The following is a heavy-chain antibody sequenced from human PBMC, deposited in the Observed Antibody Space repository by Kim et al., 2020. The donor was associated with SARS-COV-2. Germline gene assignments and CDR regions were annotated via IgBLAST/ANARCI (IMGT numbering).Heavy chain of an antibody. J-gene: IGHJ6*02. CDR2: FDPEDGET. CDR3: ATSPAVAGTYYYYYYGMDV. Sequence: ASVKVSCKVSGYTLTELSMHWVRQAPGKGLEWMGGFDPEDGETIYAQKFQGRVTMTEDTSTDTAYMELSSLRSEDTAVYYCATSPAVAGTYYYYYYGMDVWGQGTTVTVSS. CDR1: GYTLTELS. D-gene: IGHD6-19*01. V-gene: IGHV1-24*01.